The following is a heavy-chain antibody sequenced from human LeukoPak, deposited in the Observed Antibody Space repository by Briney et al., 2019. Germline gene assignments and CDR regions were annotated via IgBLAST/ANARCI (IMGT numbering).Heavy chain of an antibody. D-gene: IGHD2-15*01. V-gene: IGHV4-34*01. CDR2: INHSGST. CDR3: ARSGTLVVVAATGFDY. J-gene: IGHJ4*02. Sequence: SETLSLTCAVYGGSFSGYYWSWIRQPPGKGLEWIGEINHSGSTNHNPSLKSRVTISVDTSKNQFSLKLSSVTAADTAVYYCARSGTLVVVAATGFDYWGQGTLVTVSS. CDR1: GGSFSGYY.